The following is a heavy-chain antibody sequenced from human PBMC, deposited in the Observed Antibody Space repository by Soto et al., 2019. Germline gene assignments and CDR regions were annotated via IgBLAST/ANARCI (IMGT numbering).Heavy chain of an antibody. J-gene: IGHJ6*03. CDR1: GGTFSSYT. Sequence: QVQLVQSGAEVKKPGSSVKVSCKASGGTFSSYTISWVRQAPGQGLEWMGRIIPIRGIANYAQKFKGRVMITADKSTSTAHMELSSLRSADTSVYYYAGDALERQHEAVYYYCYYYMDVWSQGTTVTVSS. CDR2: IIPIRGIA. V-gene: IGHV1-69*02. CDR3: AGDALERQHEAVYYYCYYYMDV. D-gene: IGHD6-13*01.